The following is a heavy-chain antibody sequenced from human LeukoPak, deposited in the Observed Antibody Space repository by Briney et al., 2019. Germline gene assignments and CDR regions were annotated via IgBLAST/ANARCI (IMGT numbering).Heavy chain of an antibody. V-gene: IGHV4-34*01. D-gene: IGHD5-18*01. CDR2: INHSGST. Sequence: PSETLSLTCAVYGGSFSGYYWSWIRQPPGKGLDWIGEINHSGSTNYYPSLKRRVTISVDTSKNQFSLKLSSVTAADTAVYYCARSGVVDTAMVTAVHYFDYWGQGTLVTVST. J-gene: IGHJ4*02. CDR1: GGSFSGYY. CDR3: ARSGVVDTAMVTAVHYFDY.